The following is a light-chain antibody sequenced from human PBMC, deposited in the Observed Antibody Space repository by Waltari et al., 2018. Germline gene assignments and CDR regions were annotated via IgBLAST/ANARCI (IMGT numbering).Light chain of an antibody. Sequence: EIVLTQSPGTLSLSPGERATLSCRASQSLSSTYLAWYQLKPGQAPRLLIYGASSRAAGIPERFSGSGSGTDFTLTISRLEPEDFAVYYCQQYNKSPYTFAQGTKLRIK. V-gene: IGKV3-20*01. CDR1: QSLSSTY. J-gene: IGKJ2*01. CDR3: QQYNKSPYT. CDR2: GAS.